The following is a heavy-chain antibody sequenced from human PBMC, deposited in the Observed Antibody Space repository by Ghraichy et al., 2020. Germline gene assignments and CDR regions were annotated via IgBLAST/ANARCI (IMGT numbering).Heavy chain of an antibody. Sequence: ASVKVSCKASGYSFTDTFTDYYIHWVRQAPGQGLEWMGWINPNSGGTNFAQKFQGRVTMTRDTSISTAYMELSRLTSDDTAVYYCARIAVSGYDYWGQGTLVTVSS. D-gene: IGHD6-19*01. CDR2: INPNSGGT. J-gene: IGHJ4*02. V-gene: IGHV1-2*02. CDR3: ARIAVSGYDY. CDR1: GYSFTDTFTDYY.